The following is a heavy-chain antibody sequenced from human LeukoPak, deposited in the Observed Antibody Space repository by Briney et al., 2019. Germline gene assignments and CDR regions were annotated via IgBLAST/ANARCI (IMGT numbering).Heavy chain of an antibody. V-gene: IGHV4-34*01. CDR1: GGSFSGYY. CDR3: ARDSGDGSGSYYYYYYMDV. D-gene: IGHD3-10*01. CDR2: INHSGST. Sequence: SETLSLTCAVYGGSFSGYYWSWIRQPPGKGLEWIGEINHSGSTNYNPSLKSRVTISVDTSKNQFSLKLSSVTAADTAVYYCARDSGDGSGSYYYYYYMDVWGKGTTVTVSS. J-gene: IGHJ6*03.